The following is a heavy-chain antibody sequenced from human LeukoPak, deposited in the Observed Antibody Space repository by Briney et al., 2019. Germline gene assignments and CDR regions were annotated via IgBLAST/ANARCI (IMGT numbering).Heavy chain of an antibody. CDR2: ISAYNGNT. CDR3: ARVSDCGGDCRASFFDY. V-gene: IGHV1-18*01. J-gene: IGHJ4*02. Sequence: GASVKVSCTASDYTFTSYGISWVRQAPGQGLEWMGWISAYNGNTNSAQKLQGRVTMTTDTSTSTAYMELRSLRSDDTAVYYCARVSDCGGDCRASFFDYWGQGTLVTVSS. D-gene: IGHD2-21*02. CDR1: DYTFTSYG.